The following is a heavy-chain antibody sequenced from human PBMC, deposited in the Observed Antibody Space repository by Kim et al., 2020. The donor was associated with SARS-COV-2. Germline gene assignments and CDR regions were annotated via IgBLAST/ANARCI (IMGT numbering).Heavy chain of an antibody. CDR1: GYSFFGYW. Sequence: GESLKISCEGSGYSFFGYWIGWVRQMPGKGLEWMGIIYPDDSSTIYSPSFQGQVTLSADKSISTAYLQWSSLRASDSAIYYCARYSGCSLTSNWFDPWGQGTLVTV. D-gene: IGHD1-26*01. V-gene: IGHV5-51*01. J-gene: IGHJ5*02. CDR2: IYPDDSST. CDR3: ARYSGCSLTSNWFDP.